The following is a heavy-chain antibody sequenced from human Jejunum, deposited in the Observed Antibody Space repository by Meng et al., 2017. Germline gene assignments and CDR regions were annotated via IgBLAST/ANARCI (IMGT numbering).Heavy chain of an antibody. CDR3: ARGAGWYPS. D-gene: IGHD6-19*01. J-gene: IGHJ5*02. V-gene: IGHV4-59*01. Sequence: EPLEECGPGLVWPSATLSLTCTVSGGSISNDYWSWLRQPPGKGPEWLAYIYYTGKTNYNPSLKSRLTISIDTSKNQFSLKLNSVTAADTAVYYCARGAGWYPSWGQGTLVTVSS. CDR2: IYYTGKT. CDR1: GGSISNDY.